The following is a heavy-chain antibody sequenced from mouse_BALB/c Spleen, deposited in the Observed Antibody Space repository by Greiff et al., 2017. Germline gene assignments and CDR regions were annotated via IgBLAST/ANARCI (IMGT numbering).Heavy chain of an antibody. CDR3: ARKGGYVYFDY. CDR1: GYAFSSSW. V-gene: IGHV1-82*01. CDR2: IYPGDGDT. J-gene: IGHJ2*01. Sequence: QVQLQQSGPELVKPGASVKISCKASGYAFSSSWMNWVKQRPGQGLEWIGRIYPGDGDTNYNGKFKGKATLTADKSSSTAYMQLSSLTSVDSAVYFCARKGGYVYFDYWGQGTTLTVSS. D-gene: IGHD3-1*01.